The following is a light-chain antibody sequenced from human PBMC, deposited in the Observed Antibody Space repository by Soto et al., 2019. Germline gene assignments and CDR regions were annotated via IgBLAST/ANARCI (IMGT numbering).Light chain of an antibody. V-gene: IGKV1-39*01. CDR3: QQSYSTPWT. J-gene: IGKJ1*01. CDR1: QIIKTY. Sequence: DIQMTQSPSSLSASVGDRVTITCRASQIIKTYLNWYQQKSGEAPKLLIFAASSLQSGVPSRFSGSGSTTDFTLTISSLQPEDFATYFCQQSYSTPWTFGQGTKVDIK. CDR2: AAS.